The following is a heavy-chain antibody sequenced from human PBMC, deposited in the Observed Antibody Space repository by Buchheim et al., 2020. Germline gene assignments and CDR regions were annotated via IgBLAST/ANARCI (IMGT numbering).Heavy chain of an antibody. D-gene: IGHD6-19*01. CDR2: INQNGGEK. J-gene: IGHJ4*02. CDR3: AREFGHEQWLALDY. CDR1: GFNFGTLW. V-gene: IGHV3-7*01. Sequence: EVQLVESGGGLGRPGGSLRLSCVASGFNFGTLWMSWVRQVPGKGLEWVANINQNGGEKYYVDSVEGRFTISRDNAKNSLYLQMSSLRVEDTAVYYCAREFGHEQWLALDYWGQGTL.